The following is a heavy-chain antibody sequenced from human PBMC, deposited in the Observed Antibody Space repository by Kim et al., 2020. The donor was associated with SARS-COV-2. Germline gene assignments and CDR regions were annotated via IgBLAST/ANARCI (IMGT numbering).Heavy chain of an antibody. V-gene: IGHV3-7*03. Sequence: GKNYVDAGKGRFTISRDNAKNSLDLQMTSLRDEDTAVYYCAREKAAADYWGQGTLVTVSS. D-gene: IGHD6-13*01. CDR2: GK. CDR3: AREKAAADY. J-gene: IGHJ4*02.